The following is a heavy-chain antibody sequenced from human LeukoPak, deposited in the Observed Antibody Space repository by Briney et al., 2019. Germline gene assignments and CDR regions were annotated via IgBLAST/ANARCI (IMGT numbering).Heavy chain of an antibody. D-gene: IGHD1-26*01. CDR3: ARGGYSGSYQRPFDY. CDR1: GFTFSSYW. Sequence: GGSLRLSCAASGFTFSSYWMHWVRQAPGKGLVWVSRINSDGSSTSYADSVKGRFTISRDNAKNMLYLQMNSLRAEDTAVYYCARGGYSGSYQRPFDYWGQGTLVTVSS. CDR2: INSDGSST. J-gene: IGHJ4*02. V-gene: IGHV3-74*01.